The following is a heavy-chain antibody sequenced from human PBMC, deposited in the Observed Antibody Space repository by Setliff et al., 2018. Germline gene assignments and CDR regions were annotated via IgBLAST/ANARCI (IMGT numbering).Heavy chain of an antibody. D-gene: IGHD2-2*01. Sequence: SETLSLTCAVSGYSISSGYYWGWIRQAPGKGLEWIASIYRSGSTYYNPSLKSRVTISVDTSKNQFSLNLSSVTAADTAVYYCARLGGSSTSGGFYYFYYYMDVWGKGTTVTVSS. CDR2: IYRSGST. V-gene: IGHV4-38-2*01. CDR3: ARLGGSSTSGGFYYFYYYMDV. J-gene: IGHJ6*03. CDR1: GYSISSGYY.